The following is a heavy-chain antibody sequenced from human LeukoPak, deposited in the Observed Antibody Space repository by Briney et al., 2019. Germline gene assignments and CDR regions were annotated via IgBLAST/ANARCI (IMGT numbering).Heavy chain of an antibody. Sequence: GGSLRLSCAASGFTFSSYAMSWVRQAPGKGLEWVSAISGSGGSTYYADSVKGRFTISRDNSKNTLYLQMNSLRAEDTAVYYCAKDSRGSGSYQLFSFDYWGQGTLVTVSS. CDR1: GFTFSSYA. V-gene: IGHV3-23*01. J-gene: IGHJ4*02. CDR2: ISGSGGST. D-gene: IGHD3-10*01. CDR3: AKDSRGSGSYQLFSFDY.